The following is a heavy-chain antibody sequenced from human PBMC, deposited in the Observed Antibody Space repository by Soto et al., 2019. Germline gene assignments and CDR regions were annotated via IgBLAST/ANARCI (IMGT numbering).Heavy chain of an antibody. D-gene: IGHD2-15*01. CDR1: GGSISSSSYY. V-gene: IGHV4-39*01. J-gene: IGHJ4*02. CDR3: ASDSVCSDGSCRGHY. CDR2: IYYSGST. Sequence: PSETLSLTCTVSGGSISSSSYYWGWIRQPPGKGLEWIGSIYYSGSTYYNPSLKSRVTISVDTSKNQFSLKLSSVTAADTAVYYCASDSVCSDGSCRGHYWGQGTLVTVSS.